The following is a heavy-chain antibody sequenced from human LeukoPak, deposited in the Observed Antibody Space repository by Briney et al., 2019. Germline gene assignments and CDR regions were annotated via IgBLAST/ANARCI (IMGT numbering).Heavy chain of an antibody. V-gene: IGHV3-48*03. D-gene: IGHD3-10*01. CDR2: ISSSGSTI. CDR3: SRAPFRESIHY. J-gene: IGHJ4*02. Sequence: PGGSLRLSCAASGFTFSSYEMNWVRQAPGKGLEWVSYISSSGSTIYYADSVKGRFTISRDNAKNSLYLQMNSLRAEHTADDYCSRAPFRESIHYLGQGTLVTVSS. CDR1: GFTFSSYE.